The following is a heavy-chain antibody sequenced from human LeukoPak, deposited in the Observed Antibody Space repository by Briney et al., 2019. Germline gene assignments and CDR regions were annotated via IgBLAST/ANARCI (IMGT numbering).Heavy chain of an antibody. CDR3: ARGEWQNPYYFDY. CDR1: GFTFSSYG. J-gene: IGHJ4*02. Sequence: GRSLRLSCAASGFTFSSYGMHWVRQAPGKGLEWVAVISYDGSNKYYADSVKGRFTISRDNSKNMLYLQMNSLRAEDTAVYYCARGEWQNPYYFDYWGQGTLVAVSS. CDR2: ISYDGSNK. V-gene: IGHV3-30*03. D-gene: IGHD3-3*01.